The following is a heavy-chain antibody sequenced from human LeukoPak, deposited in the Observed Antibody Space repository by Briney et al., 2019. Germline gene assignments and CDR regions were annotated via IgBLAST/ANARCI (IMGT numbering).Heavy chain of an antibody. J-gene: IGHJ4*02. V-gene: IGHV1-18*01. D-gene: IGHD5-12*01. Sequence: GASVKDSCKASGYTFNNYGFSWVRQAPGQGLEWMGWINPNDGNTDYAQKFQGRVSMTTDTSTSTAYMELCSLTSDDTAVYFCARDRLSLVTTIIFDYCGQGTLVTVSS. CDR2: INPNDGNT. CDR1: GYTFNNYG. CDR3: ARDRLSLVTTIIFDY.